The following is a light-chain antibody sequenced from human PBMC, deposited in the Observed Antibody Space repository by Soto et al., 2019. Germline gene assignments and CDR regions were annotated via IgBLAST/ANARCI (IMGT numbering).Light chain of an antibody. V-gene: IGLV1-44*01. J-gene: IGLJ1*01. CDR1: SSNIGSNT. Sequence: QSVLTQPPSASGTPGQRVTISCSGSSSNIGSNTVNWYQQLPGTAPKLLFYSNNQRPSGVPDRFSGSKSGTSASLAISGLQSEDEADYYCAAWDDSLNGYGFGTGTKVTVL. CDR3: AAWDDSLNGYG. CDR2: SNN.